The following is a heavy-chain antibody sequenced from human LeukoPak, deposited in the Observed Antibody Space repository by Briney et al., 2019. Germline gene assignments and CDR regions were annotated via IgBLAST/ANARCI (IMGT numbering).Heavy chain of an antibody. CDR3: ARDLPTMVRGVMALGAFDI. V-gene: IGHV6-1*01. J-gene: IGHJ3*02. D-gene: IGHD3-10*01. CDR1: GDSVSSNSAA. Sequence: SQTLSLTCAISGDSVSSNSAAWNWIRQSPSRGLEWLGRTYYRSKWYNDYAVSVKSRITINPDTSKNQFSLQLNSVTPEDTAVYYCARDLPTMVRGVMALGAFDIWGQGTMVTVSS. CDR2: TYYRSKWYN.